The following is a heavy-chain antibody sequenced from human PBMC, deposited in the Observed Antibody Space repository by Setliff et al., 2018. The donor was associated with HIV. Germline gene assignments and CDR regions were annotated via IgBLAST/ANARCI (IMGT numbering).Heavy chain of an antibody. V-gene: IGHV4-31*03. CDR3: ATRPRIAARPLDY. CDR2: IFHSGDT. Sequence: SDTLSLTCSVSGVSVGSGDYYWHWIRQHPEKALEWIGYIFHSGDTYYNPSLKSRISMSVDTSKNQFSLELTSLTAADTAVYYCATRPRIAARPLDYWGQGMLVTVS. CDR1: GVSVGSGDYY. J-gene: IGHJ4*02. D-gene: IGHD6-6*01.